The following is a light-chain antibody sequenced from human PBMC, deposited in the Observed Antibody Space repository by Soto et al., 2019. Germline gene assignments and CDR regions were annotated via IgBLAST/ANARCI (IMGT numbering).Light chain of an antibody. CDR3: GTWDSSLSVHV. V-gene: IGLV1-51*01. CDR2: DNN. Sequence: QSVLTQPPSVSAAPGQKVTISCSGTSSNIGNNYVSWYQQLPGTAPKLLIYDNNKRPSGIPDRFSGSKSGTSATLGITGLQTGDEAEYYCGTWDSSLSVHVFGTGTKVTVL. CDR1: SSNIGNNY. J-gene: IGLJ1*01.